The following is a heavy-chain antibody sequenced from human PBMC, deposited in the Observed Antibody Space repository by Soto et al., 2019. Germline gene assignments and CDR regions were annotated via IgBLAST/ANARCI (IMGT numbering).Heavy chain of an antibody. J-gene: IGHJ5*02. V-gene: IGHV1-46*01. Sequence: XSVKVAFQAFGYPFTSYYMHWVRQAPGQGLEWMGIINPSGGSTSYAQKFQGRVTMTRDTSTSTVYMELSSLRSEDTAVYYCARDDNDYGDLNWFDPWGQRTLVTVSS. CDR1: GYPFTSYY. CDR2: INPSGGST. CDR3: ARDDNDYGDLNWFDP. D-gene: IGHD4-17*01.